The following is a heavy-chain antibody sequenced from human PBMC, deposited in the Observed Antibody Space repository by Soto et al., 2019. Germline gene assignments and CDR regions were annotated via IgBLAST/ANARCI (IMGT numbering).Heavy chain of an antibody. CDR1: GFAFSQYG. Sequence: GGSLRLSCTASGFAFSQYGMSWVRQAPGKGLEWVSSIRSFDYRANYADSVKGRFTISRDNSKSTLSLQMNSLRAEDTAVYYCAKDVESGWYEAFDYWGPGTLVTVSS. D-gene: IGHD6-19*01. V-gene: IGHV3-23*01. J-gene: IGHJ4*02. CDR3: AKDVESGWYEAFDY. CDR2: IRSFDYRA.